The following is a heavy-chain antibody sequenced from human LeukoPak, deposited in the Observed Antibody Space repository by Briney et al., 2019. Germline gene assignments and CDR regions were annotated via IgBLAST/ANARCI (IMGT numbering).Heavy chain of an antibody. V-gene: IGHV3-48*03. CDR2: ISSGGDSI. Sequence: GGSLRLSCAASGFTFSSYEMNWVRQAPGKGLEWVSYISSGGDSIYYADSVKGRFTISRDNSKNTQSLQMNSLRAEDTAVYYCATSLSGWGTYHYMNVWGKGTTVTISS. D-gene: IGHD6-19*01. J-gene: IGHJ6*03. CDR1: GFTFSSYE. CDR3: ATSLSGWGTYHYMNV.